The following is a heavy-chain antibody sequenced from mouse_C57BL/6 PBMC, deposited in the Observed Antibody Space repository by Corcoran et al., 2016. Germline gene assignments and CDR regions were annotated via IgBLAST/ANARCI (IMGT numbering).Heavy chain of an antibody. CDR3: ARDSNWYFDV. V-gene: IGHV9-3*01. CDR2: INTYSGVP. J-gene: IGHJ1*03. Sequence: QIQLVQSGPELKKPGETVKISCKASGYTFTTYGMSWVKQAPGKGLKWMGWINTYSGVPTYADDFKGRFAFSLETSASTAYLQINNLKNDDTATYFCARDSNWYFDVWGTGTTVTVSS. D-gene: IGHD2-5*01. CDR1: GYTFTTYG.